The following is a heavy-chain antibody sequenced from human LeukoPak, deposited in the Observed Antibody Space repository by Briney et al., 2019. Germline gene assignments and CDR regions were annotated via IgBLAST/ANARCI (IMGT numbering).Heavy chain of an antibody. V-gene: IGHV3-48*04. CDR3: AKLGLKLGGDY. CDR1: GFTFSSYI. Sequence: GGSLRLSCAASGFTFSSYIMNWVRQAPGKGLEWVSYISSSSSTIYYADSVKGRFTLSRDNAKNSLYLQMNSLRAEDTAVYYCAKLGLKLGGDYWGQGTLVTVSS. D-gene: IGHD3-16*01. J-gene: IGHJ4*02. CDR2: ISSSSSTI.